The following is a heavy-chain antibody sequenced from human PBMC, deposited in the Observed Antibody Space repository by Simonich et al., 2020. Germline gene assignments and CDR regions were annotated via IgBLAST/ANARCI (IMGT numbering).Heavy chain of an antibody. D-gene: IGHD6-19*01. J-gene: IGHJ3*02. CDR2: MGVSGVRT. CDR3: AKDRDSSGWYTAFDI. Sequence: EVQLLESGGGLVQPGGSLRLSCAAAGFTFSSYAMSWVRQGQGKGLGWFTAMGVSGVRTYYADSVKGRFTISRDNSKNTLYLQMNSLRAEDTAVYYCAKDRDSSGWYTAFDIWGQGTMVTVSS. V-gene: IGHV3-23*01. CDR1: GFTFSSYA.